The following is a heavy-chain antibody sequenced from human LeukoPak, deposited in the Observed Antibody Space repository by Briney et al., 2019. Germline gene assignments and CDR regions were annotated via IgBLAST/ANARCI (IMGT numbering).Heavy chain of an antibody. CDR3: ARGGGSRFDY. CDR1: GFTFSDYY. V-gene: IGHV3-11*05. J-gene: IGHJ4*02. D-gene: IGHD3-10*01. Sequence: PGGSLRLSCAASGFTFSDYYMSWIRQAPGKGLEWVSYISTSSSYTNYADSVKGRFTISRDDAKNSLYLQMNSLIAEDTAVYYCARGGGSRFDYWGQGTLVTVAS. CDR2: ISTSSSYT.